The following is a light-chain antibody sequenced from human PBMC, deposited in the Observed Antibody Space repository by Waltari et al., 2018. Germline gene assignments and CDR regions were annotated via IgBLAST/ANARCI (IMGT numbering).Light chain of an antibody. V-gene: IGLV6-57*03. Sequence: NFMLTQPRGVSESPGKTVTISCTRNSGSLASDSVQWFQQRPGSAPTIVIYEDNQRPSGVPDRFSGSIDSSSNSASLTISGLKTEDEADYYCQSYDTGTWFFGGGTRLTVL. CDR2: EDN. CDR3: QSYDTGTWF. J-gene: IGLJ2*01. CDR1: SGSLASDS.